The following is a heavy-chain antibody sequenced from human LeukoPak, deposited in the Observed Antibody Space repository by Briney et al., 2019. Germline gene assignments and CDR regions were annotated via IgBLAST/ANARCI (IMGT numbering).Heavy chain of an antibody. CDR2: IWYDGSNK. J-gene: IGHJ4*02. Sequence: GGSLRLSCAASGFTFSSYGMHWVRQAPGKGLEWVAVIWYDGSNKYYADSVKGRFTISRDNSKNTLYLQMNSLRAEDTAVYYCAKLPSGGTGTALIDYRGQGTLVTVSS. CDR3: AKLPSGGTGTALIDY. CDR1: GFTFSSYG. D-gene: IGHD1-1*01. V-gene: IGHV3-33*06.